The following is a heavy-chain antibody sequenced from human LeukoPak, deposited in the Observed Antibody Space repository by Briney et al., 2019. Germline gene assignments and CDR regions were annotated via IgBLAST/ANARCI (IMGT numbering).Heavy chain of an antibody. CDR1: GFTVSSNY. Sequence: GGSLRLSCVASGFTVSSNYMNWVRQAPGKGLEWVSVIYGGGNIYYADSVKGRSTISRDNSKNTLYLQMNSLRAEDTAVYYCARGAGYNYPYYFDYWGQGTLVTVSS. D-gene: IGHD5-24*01. V-gene: IGHV3-53*01. CDR2: IYGGGNI. J-gene: IGHJ4*02. CDR3: ARGAGYNYPYYFDY.